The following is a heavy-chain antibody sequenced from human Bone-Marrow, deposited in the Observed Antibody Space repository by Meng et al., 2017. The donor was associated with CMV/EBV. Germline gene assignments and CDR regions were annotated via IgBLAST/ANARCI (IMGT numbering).Heavy chain of an antibody. CDR1: GGSVSNTRYY. Sequence: SETLSLTCTVSGGSVSNTRYYWSWIRQPPGQGLEWIGYIYYSGSTNYNPSLKSRVTISVDTSKNQFSLKLSSVTAADTAVYYCARGGYGDYEYDYWGQGTLVTVSS. CDR3: ARGGYGDYEYDY. V-gene: IGHV4-61*01. CDR2: IYYSGST. D-gene: IGHD4-17*01. J-gene: IGHJ4*02.